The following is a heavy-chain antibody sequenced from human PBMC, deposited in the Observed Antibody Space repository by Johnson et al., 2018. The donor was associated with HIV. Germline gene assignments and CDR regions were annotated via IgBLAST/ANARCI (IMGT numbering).Heavy chain of an antibody. Sequence: QVQLVESGGGVVQPGRSLRLSCAASGFTFSSYAMHWVRQAPGKGLEWVAVISYDGSNKYYADSVKGRFTISRDNSKNTLYLQMNSLIAEYTAVYYCAKDWDVVVTAVDAFDIWGQGTMVTVSS. CDR3: AKDWDVVVTAVDAFDI. D-gene: IGHD2-21*02. CDR2: ISYDGSNK. J-gene: IGHJ3*02. V-gene: IGHV3-30*04. CDR1: GFTFSSYA.